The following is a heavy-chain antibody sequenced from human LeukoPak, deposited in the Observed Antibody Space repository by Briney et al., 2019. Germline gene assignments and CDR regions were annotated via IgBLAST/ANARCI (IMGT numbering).Heavy chain of an antibody. V-gene: IGHV4-61*02. Sequence: SQTLSLPCTVCGGLIRRGRYHWSWIRQPAGKGLVWIGRIYTSGSTNYNPSLKSRVTISVDTSKNQFSLKLSSVTAADTAVYYCARESDYYYYYMDVWGKGTTVTVSS. CDR2: IYTSGST. CDR1: GGLIRRGRYH. CDR3: ARESDYYYYYMDV. J-gene: IGHJ6*03.